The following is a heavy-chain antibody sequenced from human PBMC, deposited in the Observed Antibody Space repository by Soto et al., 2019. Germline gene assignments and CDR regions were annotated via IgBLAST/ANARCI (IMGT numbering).Heavy chain of an antibody. J-gene: IGHJ4*02. V-gene: IGHV1-69*13. Sequence: SVKVSCKASGGTFSSYAISWVRQAPGQGLEWMGGIIPIFGTANYAQKFQGRVTITADESTSTAYLQWSSLKASDTAMYYCARQDCSAGSCYWVGYGYWGQGTLVTVSS. CDR3: ARQDCSAGSCYWVGYGY. CDR2: IIPIFGTA. CDR1: GGTFSSYA. D-gene: IGHD2-15*01.